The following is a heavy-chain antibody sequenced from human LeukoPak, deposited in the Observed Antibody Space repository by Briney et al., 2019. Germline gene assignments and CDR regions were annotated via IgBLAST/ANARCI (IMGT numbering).Heavy chain of an antibody. J-gene: IGHJ5*02. Sequence: SETLSLTCAVSGWSFNDYYWNWIRQPPGKGLEGIGEINARGDTNYNPSLKSRVTISVDTSKKQFSLRLTSMIAADTALYYCARGQVPAARGYNWFDPWGQGTLVTVSS. D-gene: IGHD2-2*01. CDR3: ARGQVPAARGYNWFDP. CDR1: GWSFNDYY. CDR2: INARGDT. V-gene: IGHV4-34*01.